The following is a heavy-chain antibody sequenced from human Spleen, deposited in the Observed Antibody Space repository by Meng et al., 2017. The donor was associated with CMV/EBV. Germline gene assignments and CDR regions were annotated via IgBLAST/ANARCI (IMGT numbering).Heavy chain of an antibody. CDR3: ARDLRFLENYYLGMDV. CDR2: ITWNSGDI. Sequence: SLKISCAASGFTVIKYAMHWVRQAPGKGLEWVSGITWNSGDISYADSVRGRFTISRDNAKNSLYLQMNSLRAEDTAVYYCARDLRFLENYYLGMDVWGLGTTVTVSS. D-gene: IGHD3-3*01. J-gene: IGHJ6*02. V-gene: IGHV3-9*01. CDR1: GFTVIKYA.